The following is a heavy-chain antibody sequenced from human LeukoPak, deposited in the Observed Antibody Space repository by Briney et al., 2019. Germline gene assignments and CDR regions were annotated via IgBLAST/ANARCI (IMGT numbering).Heavy chain of an antibody. J-gene: IGHJ4*02. Sequence: EASVKVSCKTSGYTFTGYYMHWVRQAPGQGLEWMGWINPNTGGTNYAQKFQGRVTMTSDTSINTAYMELSSLKSDDTAMYYCARAPMIVVVFPPRLDFWGQGTLVTVSS. CDR3: ARAPMIVVVFPPRLDF. V-gene: IGHV1-2*02. CDR2: INPNTGGT. CDR1: GYTFTGYY. D-gene: IGHD3-22*01.